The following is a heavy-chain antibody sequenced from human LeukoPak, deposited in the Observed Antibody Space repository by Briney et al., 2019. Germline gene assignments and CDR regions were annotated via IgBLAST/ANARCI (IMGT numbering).Heavy chain of an antibody. CDR2: INHSGST. D-gene: IGHD6-19*01. J-gene: IGHJ5*02. Sequence: KPSETLSLTCAVYGGSFSGYYWSWIRQPPGKGLEWIGEINHSGSTNYNPSLKSRVTISVDTSKNQLSLKLSSVTAADTAVYYCARGRVAVAGTLVRGWFDPWGQGTLVTVSS. CDR1: GGSFSGYY. CDR3: ARGRVAVAGTLVRGWFDP. V-gene: IGHV4-34*01.